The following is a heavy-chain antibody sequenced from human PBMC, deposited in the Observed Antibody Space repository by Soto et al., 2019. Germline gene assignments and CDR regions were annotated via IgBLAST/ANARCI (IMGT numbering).Heavy chain of an antibody. CDR1: GGSFSGYY. CDR3: AFGRAASYYFDY. D-gene: IGHD2-15*01. J-gene: IGHJ4*02. V-gene: IGHV4-34*01. CDR2: INHSGST. Sequence: QVQLQQWGAGLLKPSETLSLTCADYGGSFSGYYWSWIRQPPGKGLVWLGEINHSGSTNYNPALKSRDTISAYTSKNQFSLKRSSVTAADTAVYYCAFGRAASYYFDYWGQGTLVTVSS.